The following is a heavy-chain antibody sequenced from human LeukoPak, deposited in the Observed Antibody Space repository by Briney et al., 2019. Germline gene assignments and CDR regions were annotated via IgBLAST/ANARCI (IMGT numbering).Heavy chain of an antibody. CDR2: STGSGATT. J-gene: IGHJ5*02. V-gene: IGHV3-23*01. CDR1: GFTFSSYA. Sequence: PGGSLRLSCAASGFTFSSYAMTWVRQAPGKGLEWVSGSTGSGATTYYADSVMGRFTISRDNSKNTLYLQMNSLRAEDTAVYYCAKGRGFSSSWFLGEDWFDPWGQGTLVTVSS. D-gene: IGHD6-13*01. CDR3: AKGRGFSSSWFLGEDWFDP.